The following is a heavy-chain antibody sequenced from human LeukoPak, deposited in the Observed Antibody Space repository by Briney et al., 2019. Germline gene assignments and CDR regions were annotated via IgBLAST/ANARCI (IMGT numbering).Heavy chain of an antibody. CDR3: ARYYYGSGSSYYFDY. D-gene: IGHD3-10*01. CDR2: INPSGGST. V-gene: IGHV1-46*01. Sequence: ASVKVSCKASGYTFTSYYMHWVRQAPGQGLEWMGIINPSGGSTSYAQKFQGRVTMTRDTSTSTVYMELSSLRSEDTAVYYCARYYYGSGSSYYFDYWGQGTLVTVSS. CDR1: GYTFTSYY. J-gene: IGHJ4*02.